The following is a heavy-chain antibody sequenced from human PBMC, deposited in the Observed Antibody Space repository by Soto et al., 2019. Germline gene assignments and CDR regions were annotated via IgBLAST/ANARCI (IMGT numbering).Heavy chain of an antibody. Sequence: GSLRLSCAASGFTFSNAWMNWVRQAPGKGLEWVGRIKSKTDGGTTDYAAPVKGRFTISRDDSKNTLYLQMNSLKTEDTAVYYCTTSVRGVIYDYYYYYGMDVWGQGTTVTVSS. CDR3: TTSVRGVIYDYYYYYGMDV. CDR1: GFTFSNAW. V-gene: IGHV3-15*07. CDR2: IKSKTDGGTT. D-gene: IGHD3-10*01. J-gene: IGHJ6*02.